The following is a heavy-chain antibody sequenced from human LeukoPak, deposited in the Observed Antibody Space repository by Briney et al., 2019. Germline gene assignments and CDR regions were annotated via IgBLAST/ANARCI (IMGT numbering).Heavy chain of an antibody. V-gene: IGHV3-23*01. CDR3: AKDRSESGWYKMSYYYGMDV. CDR2: ISGSGGST. D-gene: IGHD6-19*01. J-gene: IGHJ6*02. Sequence: GGSLRLSCAASGFTFSSYAMSWVRLAPGKGLEWVSAISGSGGSTYYADSVKGRFTISRDNSKNTLYLQMNSLRAEDTAVYYCAKDRSESGWYKMSYYYGMDVWGQGTTVTVSS. CDR1: GFTFSSYA.